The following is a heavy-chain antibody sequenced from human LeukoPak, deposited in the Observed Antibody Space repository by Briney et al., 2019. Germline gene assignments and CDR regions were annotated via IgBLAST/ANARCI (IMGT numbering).Heavy chain of an antibody. CDR1: GYTFTGYY. V-gene: IGHV1-2*02. Sequence: GASVMVSCKASGYTFTGYYMHWVRQAPGQGLEWMGWINPNSGGTNYAQKFQGRVTMTRDTSISTAYMELSRLRSDDTAVYYCASLSYYDLSGYFYWGQGTLVTVSS. J-gene: IGHJ4*02. D-gene: IGHD3-22*01. CDR3: ASLSYYDLSGYFY. CDR2: INPNSGGT.